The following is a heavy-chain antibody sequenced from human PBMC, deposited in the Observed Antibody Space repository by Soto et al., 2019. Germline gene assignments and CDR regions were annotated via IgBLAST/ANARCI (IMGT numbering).Heavy chain of an antibody. J-gene: IGHJ5*02. D-gene: IGHD4-17*01. V-gene: IGHV4-34*01. CDR2: INHSGST. CDR3: ARETYGDYVGYFDP. CDR1: GGSFSGYY. Sequence: SETLSLTCALYGGSFSGYYWSWIRQPPGKGLEWIGEINHSGSTNYNPSLKSRVTISVDTSKNQFSLKLSSVTAADTAVYYCARETYGDYVGYFDPWGQGIQVTVS.